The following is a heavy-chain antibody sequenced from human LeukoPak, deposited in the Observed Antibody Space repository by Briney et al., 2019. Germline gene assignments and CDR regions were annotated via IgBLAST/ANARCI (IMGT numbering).Heavy chain of an antibody. CDR3: ARGETYYYDSSGYYPFDY. J-gene: IGHJ4*02. Sequence: KAGGSLGLSCAASGFTFSSYSMNWVRQAPGKGLEWVSSISSSSSYIYYADSVKGRFTISRDNAKNSLYLQMNSLRAEDTAVYYCARGETYYYDSSGYYPFDYWGQGTLVTVSS. D-gene: IGHD3-22*01. V-gene: IGHV3-21*01. CDR2: ISSSSSYI. CDR1: GFTFSSYS.